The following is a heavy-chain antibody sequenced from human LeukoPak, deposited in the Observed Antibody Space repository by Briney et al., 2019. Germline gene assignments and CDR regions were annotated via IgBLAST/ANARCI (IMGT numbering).Heavy chain of an antibody. Sequence: GGSLRLSREASGFSFSNYFMSWIRQAPGKGLEWVSYITNSGRSTNYADAVKGRFTISRDNVKKSVYLEMTDLRAEDTAVYYCAREASGNYYVFDSWGQGTLVTVSS. CDR2: ITNSGRST. V-gene: IGHV3-11*04. D-gene: IGHD1-26*01. J-gene: IGHJ4*02. CDR1: GFSFSNYF. CDR3: AREASGNYYVFDS.